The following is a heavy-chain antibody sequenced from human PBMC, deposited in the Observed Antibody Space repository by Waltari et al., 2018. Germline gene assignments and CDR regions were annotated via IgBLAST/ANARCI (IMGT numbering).Heavy chain of an antibody. CDR1: GFTFSNAW. CDR2: IKSKTDGGTT. J-gene: IGHJ4*02. CDR3: TTDPITITLNHLDY. V-gene: IGHV3-15*01. D-gene: IGHD3-3*01. Sequence: EVQLVESGGGLVKPGGSLRLSCAASGFTFSNAWMSWVRQAPGKGLEWVGRIKSKTDGGTTDYAAPVKGRFTISRDDSKNTLYLQMNSLKTEDTAVYYCTTDPITITLNHLDYWGQGTLVTVSS.